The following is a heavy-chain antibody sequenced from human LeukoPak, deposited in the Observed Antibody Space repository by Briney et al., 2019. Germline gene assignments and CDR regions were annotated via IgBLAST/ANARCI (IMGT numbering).Heavy chain of an antibody. Sequence: GGSLRLSCTTSGFTFSGDWMTWVRQAPGKGLEWVAAILYDGNNKYYADSVKGRFTISRDNSKNTLYLQMNSLRAEDTAVYYCARDAARVIDYWGQGTLVTVSS. V-gene: IGHV3-30-3*01. CDR1: GFTFSGDW. J-gene: IGHJ4*02. CDR3: ARDAARVIDY. D-gene: IGHD4-11*01. CDR2: ILYDGNNK.